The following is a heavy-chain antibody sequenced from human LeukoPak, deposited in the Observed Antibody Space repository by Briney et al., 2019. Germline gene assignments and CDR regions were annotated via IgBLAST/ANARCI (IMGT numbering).Heavy chain of an antibody. J-gene: IGHJ4*02. CDR1: GFTFTNYG. V-gene: IGHV3-74*01. D-gene: IGHD1-26*01. CDR3: TRNYNGMSY. Sequence: PGGSLRLSCVASGFTFTNYGMMWVRQAPGKGLVWVSYINNDGRSTTYADSVKGRFTISRDNAKNTLYLQTNSLRAEDTAMYSCTRNYNGMSYWGQGTLVIVSS. CDR2: INNDGRST.